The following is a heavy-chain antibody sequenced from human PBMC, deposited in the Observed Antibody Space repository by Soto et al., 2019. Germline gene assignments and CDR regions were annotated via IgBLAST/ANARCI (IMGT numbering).Heavy chain of an antibody. CDR3: AKRYYYDSSGYTGYYYGMDV. CDR1: GFTFSSYA. J-gene: IGHJ6*02. D-gene: IGHD3-22*01. V-gene: IGHV3-23*01. Sequence: PGGSLRLSCAASGFTFSSYAMSWVRQAPGKGLEWVSAISGSGGSTYYADSVKGRFTISRDNSKNTLYLQMNSLRAEDTAVYYCAKRYYYDSSGYTGYYYGMDVWGQGTTVTVSS. CDR2: ISGSGGST.